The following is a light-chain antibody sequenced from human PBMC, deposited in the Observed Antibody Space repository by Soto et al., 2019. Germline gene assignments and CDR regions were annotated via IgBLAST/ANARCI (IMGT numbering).Light chain of an antibody. V-gene: IGKV3-20*01. CDR2: AAS. J-gene: IGKJ1*01. CDR1: QRVSSAY. CDR3: QHYGSSRT. Sequence: EVVLTQSPGTLSLSPGEGATLSCRASQRVSSAYLAWYQQKPGQAPRRLIYAASTRASAIPDRFSGSGSGADFTLTISRLEPEDSVVDYGQHYGSSRTFGQETKVEIK.